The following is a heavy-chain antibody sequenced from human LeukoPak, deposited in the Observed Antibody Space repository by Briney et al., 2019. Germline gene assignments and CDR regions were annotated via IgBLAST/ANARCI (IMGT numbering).Heavy chain of an antibody. CDR3: AVVVTATTTVGFDY. D-gene: IGHD2-21*02. CDR1: GGTFSSYA. V-gene: IGHV1-69*13. CDR2: VIPIFGTA. Sequence: GASVKASCKASGGTFSSYAISWVRQAPGQGLEWMGGVIPIFGTANYAQKFQGRVTITADESTSTAYMELSSLRSEDTAVYYCAVVVTATTTVGFDYWGQGTLVTVSS. J-gene: IGHJ4*02.